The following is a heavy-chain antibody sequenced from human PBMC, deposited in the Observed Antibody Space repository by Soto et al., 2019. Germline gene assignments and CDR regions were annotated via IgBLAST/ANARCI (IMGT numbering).Heavy chain of an antibody. J-gene: IGHJ6*02. CDR3: ARDRHLTYCSSTSCYSYYYYYGMDV. D-gene: IGHD2-2*01. CDR2: INPSGGST. V-gene: IGHV1-46*01. Sequence: VQLVQSGAEVKKPGASVKVSCKASGYTFTSYYMHWVRQAPGQGLEWMGIINPSGGSTSYAQKFQGRVTMTRDTSTSTVYMELSSLRSEDTAVYYCARDRHLTYCSSTSCYSYYYYYGMDVWGQGTTVTVSS. CDR1: GYTFTSYY.